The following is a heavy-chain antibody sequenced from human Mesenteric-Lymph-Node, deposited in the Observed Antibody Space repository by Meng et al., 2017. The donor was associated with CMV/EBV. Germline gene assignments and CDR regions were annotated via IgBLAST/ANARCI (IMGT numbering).Heavy chain of an antibody. Sequence: GESLKISCAASGFTFSTYWMTWVRQAPGKGLEWVSSISSSSGYIYYADSVKGRITISRDNAKNSLSLQMNSLRAEDTAVYFCARSYCSNGVCSPGGGFDYWGQGTLVTVS. J-gene: IGHJ4*02. CDR1: GFTFSTYW. CDR2: ISSSSGYI. D-gene: IGHD2-8*01. V-gene: IGHV3-21*01. CDR3: ARSYCSNGVCSPGGGFDY.